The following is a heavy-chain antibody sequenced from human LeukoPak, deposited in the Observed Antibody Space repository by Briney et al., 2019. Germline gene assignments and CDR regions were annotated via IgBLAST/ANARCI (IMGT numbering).Heavy chain of an antibody. J-gene: IGHJ5*02. CDR1: GGTFSSYA. V-gene: IGHV1-69*13. CDR2: IIPIFGTA. D-gene: IGHD2-15*01. Sequence: GASVKVSCKASGGTFSSYAISWVRQAPGQGLEWMGGIIPIFGTANYAQKFQGRATITADESTSTAYMELSSLRSEDTAVYYCARDRRQDIVVVVAARNWFDPWGQGTLVTVSS. CDR3: ARDRRQDIVVVVAARNWFDP.